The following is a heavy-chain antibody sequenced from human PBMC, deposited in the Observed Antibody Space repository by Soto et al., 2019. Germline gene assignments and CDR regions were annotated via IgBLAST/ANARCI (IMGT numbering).Heavy chain of an antibody. CDR1: GYTFTSYA. Sequence: GASVKVSCKASGYTFTSYAMHWVRQAPGQRLEWMGWINAGNGSTKYSQKFQGRVTITRDTSASTAYMELSSLRSEDTAVYYCARGLPLAADYWGQGTLVTVSS. J-gene: IGHJ4*02. V-gene: IGHV1-3*01. CDR3: ARGLPLAADY. CDR2: INAGNGST.